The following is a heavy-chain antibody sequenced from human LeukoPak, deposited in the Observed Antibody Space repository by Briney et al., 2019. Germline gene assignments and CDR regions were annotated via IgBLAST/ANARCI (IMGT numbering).Heavy chain of an antibody. CDR2: IYYSGST. J-gene: IGHJ4*02. D-gene: IGHD6-13*01. CDR3: ARLETSSSWFDY. Sequence: PSETLSLTCTVSGGSISSYYWSWIRQPPGKGLEWIGYIYYSGSTNYNPSLKSRVTISVDTSKNQFSLKLSSVTAADTAVYYCARLETSSSWFDYWGQGTLVTVSS. V-gene: IGHV4-59*12. CDR1: GGSISSYY.